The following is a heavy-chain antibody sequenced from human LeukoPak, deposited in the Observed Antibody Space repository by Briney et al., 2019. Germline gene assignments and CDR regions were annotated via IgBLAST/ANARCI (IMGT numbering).Heavy chain of an antibody. V-gene: IGHV1-8*01. Sequence: ASVKVSCKASGYTFTSYDINWVRQATGQGLEWMGWMNPNSGNTGYAQKFQGRVTMTRNTSISTAYMELSSLRSEDTAVYYCARVSSPSITMVRRAPQVGYWGQGTLVTVSS. CDR2: MNPNSGNT. CDR1: GYTFTSYD. D-gene: IGHD3-10*01. CDR3: ARVSSPSITMVRRAPQVGY. J-gene: IGHJ4*02.